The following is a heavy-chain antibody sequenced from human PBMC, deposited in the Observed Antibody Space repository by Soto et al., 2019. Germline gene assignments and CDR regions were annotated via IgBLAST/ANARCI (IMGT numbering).Heavy chain of an antibody. V-gene: IGHV6-1*01. D-gene: IGHD1-26*01. J-gene: IGHJ4*01. CDR2: THYRSKWYY. CDR1: GDSVSSNSAG. Sequence: PSQTLSLTCAITGDSVSSNSAGWSWVRQSPSRGLEWLGRTHYRSKWYYEYAVSVRGRITINPDTSKNQYSLQLNSATPEDTAVYFCARGEQYSGRIFDYWGQGTLVTVSS. CDR3: ARGEQYSGRIFDY.